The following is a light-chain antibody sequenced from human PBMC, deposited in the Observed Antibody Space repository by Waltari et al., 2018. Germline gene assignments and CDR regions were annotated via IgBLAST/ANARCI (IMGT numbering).Light chain of an antibody. CDR2: ATS. V-gene: IGKV1-12*01. J-gene: IGKJ5*01. CDR3: QQASSFLLT. Sequence: DILLTQSPSSVSASVGDRVTISCRASQNIDTGLAWYQQKPRKAPKLLIYATSSLQSGVPSRFSCSGSETEFTLSISSLQPDDFATYYCQQASSFLLTFGQGTRLEI. CDR1: QNIDTG.